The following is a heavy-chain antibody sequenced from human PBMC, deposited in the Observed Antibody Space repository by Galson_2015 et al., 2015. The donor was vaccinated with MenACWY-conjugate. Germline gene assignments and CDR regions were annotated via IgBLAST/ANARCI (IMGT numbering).Heavy chain of an antibody. CDR3: ARHPPGGRGMDV. CDR1: GCTFTTYW. J-gene: IGHJ6*02. V-gene: IGHV5-51*01. CDR2: ISPGDSET. Sequence: QSGAEVKKPGESLKISCKGYGCTFTTYWIGWVRQLPGKGLEWMGLISPGDSETRYSPAFQGQVTISADKSISTAYVQWDSLQASDSAMYYCARHPPGGRGMDVWGHGTTVPVSS. D-gene: IGHD1-26*01.